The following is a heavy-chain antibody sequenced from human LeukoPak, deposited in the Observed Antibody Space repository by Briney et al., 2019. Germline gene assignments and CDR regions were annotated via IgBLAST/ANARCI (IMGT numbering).Heavy chain of an antibody. D-gene: IGHD6-19*01. Sequence: SETLSLTCTVSGYSISSGYYWGWIRQPPGKGLEWTGIVYHSGSTYYNPSLKSRVTISVDTSKNQFSLKLSSVTAADTAVYYCARGRYSSGWYTLDYWGQGTLVTVSS. J-gene: IGHJ4*02. V-gene: IGHV4-38-2*02. CDR1: GYSISSGYY. CDR3: ARGRYSSGWYTLDY. CDR2: VYHSGST.